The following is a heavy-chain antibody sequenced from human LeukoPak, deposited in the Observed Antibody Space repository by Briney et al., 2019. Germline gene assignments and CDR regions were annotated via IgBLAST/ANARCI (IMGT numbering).Heavy chain of an antibody. Sequence: EASVKVSCKASGYTFTGYYMHWVRQAPGHGLEWMGWINPNSGGTNYAQKFQGRVTMTRDTSISTAYMELSRLRSDGTAVYYCARGVPLKWELPFKMGLTSSSQDYWGQGTLVTVSS. D-gene: IGHD1-26*01. V-gene: IGHV1-2*02. CDR3: ARGVPLKWELPFKMGLTSSSQDY. CDR1: GYTFTGYY. J-gene: IGHJ4*02. CDR2: INPNSGGT.